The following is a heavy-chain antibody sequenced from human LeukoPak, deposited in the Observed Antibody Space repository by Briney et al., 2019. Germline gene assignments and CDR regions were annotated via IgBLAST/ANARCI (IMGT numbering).Heavy chain of an antibody. CDR2: IVVGSGNT. CDR1: GFTFTSSA. CDR3: AAGDSSSWYGGRLYYFDY. J-gene: IGHJ4*02. D-gene: IGHD6-13*01. V-gene: IGHV1-58*02. Sequence: ASVKVSCKASGFTFTSSAMQWVRQARGQRLEWIGWIVVGSGNTNYAQKFQERVTITRDMSTSTAYMEPSSLRSEDTAVYYCAAGDSSSWYGGRLYYFDYWGQGTLVTVSS.